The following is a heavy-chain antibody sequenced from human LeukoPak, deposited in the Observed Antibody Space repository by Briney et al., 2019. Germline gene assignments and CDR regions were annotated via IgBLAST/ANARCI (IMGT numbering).Heavy chain of an antibody. CDR1: GGSISSYY. CDR2: IYYSGST. Sequence: SETLSLTCTVSGGSISSYYWSWIRQPPGKGLEWIGYIYYSGSTTYNPSLKSRVTISVDTSKNQFSLKLNSVTAADTAVYYCARETMVRGVIPWGQGTLVTVSS. CDR3: ARETMVRGVIP. D-gene: IGHD3-10*01. J-gene: IGHJ5*02. V-gene: IGHV4-59*12.